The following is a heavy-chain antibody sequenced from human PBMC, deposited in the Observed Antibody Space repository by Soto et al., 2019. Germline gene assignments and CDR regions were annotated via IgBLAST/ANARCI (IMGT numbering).Heavy chain of an antibody. CDR2: VYNSGST. CDR3: ARGGVVVVSYAVDA. D-gene: IGHD2-21*01. J-gene: IGHJ6*02. V-gene: IGHV4-59*01. Sequence: QVQLQESGPGLVKTSETLTLTCSVSGGFISNYYWTWIRQSPGKGLEWIGYVYNSGSTKYNPSLKSRVSISIDTSKNQFYLKLSSVIAADTAVYYGARGGVVVVSYAVDAWGQGTTVTVSS. CDR1: GGFISNYY.